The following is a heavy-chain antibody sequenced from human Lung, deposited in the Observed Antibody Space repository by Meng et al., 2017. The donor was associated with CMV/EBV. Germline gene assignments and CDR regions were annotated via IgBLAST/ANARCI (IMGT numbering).Heavy chain of an antibody. CDR2: ISTSGSYR. D-gene: IGHD6-6*01. J-gene: IGHJ3*02. V-gene: IGHV3-21*01. Sequence: GGSLRLSCAASEITRSSYSMNWVRQAPGKRLEWVSSISTSGSYRYYADSAKGRFTISRDNAKNSLYLQMNSLRVEDTAVYYCALMAYRSSSGACDIWGRETXITVSS. CDR3: ALMAYRSSSGACDI. CDR1: EITRSSYS.